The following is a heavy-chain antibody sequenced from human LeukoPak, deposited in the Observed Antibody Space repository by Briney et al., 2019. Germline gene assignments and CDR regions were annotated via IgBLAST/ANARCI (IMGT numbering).Heavy chain of an antibody. CDR1: GFTFSDHY. V-gene: IGHV3-11*04. CDR3: AREPHDYTMYFFDY. J-gene: IGHJ4*02. Sequence: GGSLRLSXAASGFTFSDHYMSWIRQTPGKGLEWLSYISASGSTIYYADSVKGRFTISRDNTKNSLYLQMNSLRAEDTAVYYCAREPHDYTMYFFDYWGQGTLVTVSS. D-gene: IGHD4-11*01. CDR2: ISASGSTI.